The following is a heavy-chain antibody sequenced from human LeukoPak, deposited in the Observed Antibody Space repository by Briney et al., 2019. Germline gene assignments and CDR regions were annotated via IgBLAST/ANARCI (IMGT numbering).Heavy chain of an antibody. Sequence: GASVKVSCEASGYTFISYGISWVRQAPGQGLEWMGWISAYNGNTNYAQKLQGRVTMTTDTSTSTAYMELRSLRSDDTAVYYCGVLRYFDWLPRYWGQGTLVTVSS. J-gene: IGHJ4*02. CDR2: ISAYNGNT. CDR1: GYTFISYG. CDR3: GVLRYFDWLPRY. V-gene: IGHV1-18*04. D-gene: IGHD3-9*01.